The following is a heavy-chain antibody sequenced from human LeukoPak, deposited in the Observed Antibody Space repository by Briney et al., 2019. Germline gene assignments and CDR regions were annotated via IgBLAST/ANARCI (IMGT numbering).Heavy chain of an antibody. CDR1: GYTFTSYY. V-gene: IGHV1-46*01. D-gene: IGHD6-19*01. CDR2: INPSGGST. J-gene: IGHJ4*02. Sequence: ASVKVSCKASGYTFTSYYMHWVRQAPGQGLEWMGIINPSGGSTSYAQKFQGRVTMTRDTSTSTVYMELSSLRSDDTAVYYCARVVSSGYFDYWGQGTLVTVSS. CDR3: ARVVSSGYFDY.